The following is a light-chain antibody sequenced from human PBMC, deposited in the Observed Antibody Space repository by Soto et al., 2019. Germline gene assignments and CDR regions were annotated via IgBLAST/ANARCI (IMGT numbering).Light chain of an antibody. V-gene: IGKV1-39*01. Sequence: DIQMTQSPSSLSASVGDTVTMTCRASQSIALSVHLYQQKPGKATKLLIYVAFTLESGVPSRFSGSGSGTEFTLTIRSLQPEDFATYYCQQSFRSPIPFGQGTRLEIK. J-gene: IGKJ5*01. CDR2: VAF. CDR3: QQSFRSPIP. CDR1: QSIALS.